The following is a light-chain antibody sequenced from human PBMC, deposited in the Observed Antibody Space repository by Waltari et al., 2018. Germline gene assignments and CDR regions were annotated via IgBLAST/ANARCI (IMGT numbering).Light chain of an antibody. Sequence: EIVLTQSPATLSLSPGERATLSCRASQSVSSYLAWYQQKPGQAPRLLIYDASNRATGIPARFSGSGSGTDFTLTISSQEPEDFAVYYCQQRSNWGPLVTFGPGTKVDIK. V-gene: IGKV3-11*01. CDR1: QSVSSY. CDR2: DAS. CDR3: QQRSNWGPLVT. J-gene: IGKJ3*01.